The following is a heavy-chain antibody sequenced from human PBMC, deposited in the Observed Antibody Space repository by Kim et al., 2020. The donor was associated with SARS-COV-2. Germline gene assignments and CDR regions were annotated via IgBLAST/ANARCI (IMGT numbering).Heavy chain of an antibody. CDR2: IYYSGST. V-gene: IGHV4-61*01. Sequence: SETLSLTCTVSGGSVSSGSYYWSWIRQPPGKGLEWIGYIYYSGSTNYNPSLKSRVTISVDTSKNQFSLKLSSVTAADTAVYYCARGITFGGVIVIRRAWFDPWGQGTLATVSS. J-gene: IGHJ5*02. CDR3: ARGITFGGVIVIRRAWFDP. CDR1: GGSVSSGSYY. D-gene: IGHD3-16*02.